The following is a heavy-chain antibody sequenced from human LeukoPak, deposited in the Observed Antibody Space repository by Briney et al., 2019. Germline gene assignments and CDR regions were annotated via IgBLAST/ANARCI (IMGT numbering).Heavy chain of an antibody. D-gene: IGHD2-15*01. CDR2: IYYSGST. CDR1: GGSVNSGSYY. CDR3: ARVHSFNWFYP. Sequence: SETLSLTCTVSGGSVNSGSYYWSWIRQPPGKGLEWIGFIYYSGSTNYNPSLKSRVNISLDTSKNQFSLKVSSVTAADTAVYYCARVHSFNWFYPWGQGTLVTVSS. V-gene: IGHV4-61*01. J-gene: IGHJ5*02.